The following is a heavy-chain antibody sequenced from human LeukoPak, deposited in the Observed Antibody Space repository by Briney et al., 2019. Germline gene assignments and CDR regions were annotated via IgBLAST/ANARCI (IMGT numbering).Heavy chain of an antibody. CDR2: IYYSGST. CDR1: GGSISSGGYY. Sequence: SETLSLTCTVSGGSISSGGYYWSWIRQHPGKGLEWIGYIYYSGSTYYNPSLKSRVTISVDTSKNQFSLKLSSVTAADTAVYYCARDKGYYYDSSGYSVFDYWGQGTLVTVSS. J-gene: IGHJ4*02. V-gene: IGHV4-31*03. CDR3: ARDKGYYYDSSGYSVFDY. D-gene: IGHD3-22*01.